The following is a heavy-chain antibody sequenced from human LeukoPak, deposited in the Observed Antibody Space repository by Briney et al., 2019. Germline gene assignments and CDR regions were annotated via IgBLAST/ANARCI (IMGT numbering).Heavy chain of an antibody. Sequence: ASVTXSCKASGYTFTSYDMNWVRQAPGEGLEWMGWMNPKSGNTVYAQKLEGRETITRNTSISTAYMELSSLRSEDTAVYYCARGNDAFDIWGQGTMVTVSS. J-gene: IGHJ3*02. CDR1: GYTFTSYD. CDR3: ARGNDAFDI. CDR2: MNPKSGNT. V-gene: IGHV1-8*01.